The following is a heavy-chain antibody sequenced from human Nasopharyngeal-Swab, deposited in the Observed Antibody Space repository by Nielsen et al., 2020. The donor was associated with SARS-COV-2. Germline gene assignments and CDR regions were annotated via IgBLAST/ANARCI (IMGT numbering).Heavy chain of an antibody. CDR3: ARDPTYGSGREAFDP. V-gene: IGHV1-24*01. Sequence: ASVKVSCKVSGYTLTELSMLWVRQAPGKGREWMGGFDPEDGETIYAQKFQGRVNMTEDTSTDTAYMELSSLRSEDTAVYYCARDPTYGSGREAFDPWGQGTLVTVS. CDR1: GYTLTELS. CDR2: FDPEDGET. J-gene: IGHJ5*02. D-gene: IGHD3-10*01.